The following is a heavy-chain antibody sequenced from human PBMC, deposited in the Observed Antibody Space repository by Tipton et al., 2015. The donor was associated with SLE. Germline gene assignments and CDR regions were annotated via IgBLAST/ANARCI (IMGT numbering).Heavy chain of an antibody. V-gene: IGHV4-31*03. CDR2: IYYSGGT. J-gene: IGHJ6*02. Sequence: TLSLTCTVSGDSISSGAYYWSWIRQHPGKGLEWIGHIYYSGGTYYNPSLKSRVTISLDTSKTQFSLKLNSVTAADTAVYYCARQRLRLLSPLDAWGQGTTVTVS. D-gene: IGHD3-10*01. CDR1: GDSISSGAYY. CDR3: ARQRLRLLSPLDA.